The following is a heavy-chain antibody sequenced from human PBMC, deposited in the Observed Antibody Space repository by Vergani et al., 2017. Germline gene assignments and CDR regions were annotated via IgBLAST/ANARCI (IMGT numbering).Heavy chain of an antibody. Sequence: QVQLQELGPGLVKPSQTLSPPFTVPGGSISSGDYYWSWIRQPPGKGLEWIRYIYYSGSTYYNPSLKSRVTISVDTSKNQFSLKLSSVTAADTAVYYCARATILSFDGWGQGTLVTVSS. D-gene: IGHD5-12*01. CDR2: IYYSGST. J-gene: IGHJ4*02. CDR3: ARATILSFDG. CDR1: GGSISSGDYY. V-gene: IGHV4-30-4*08.